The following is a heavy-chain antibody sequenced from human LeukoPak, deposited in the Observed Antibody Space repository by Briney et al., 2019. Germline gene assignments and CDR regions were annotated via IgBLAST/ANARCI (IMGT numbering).Heavy chain of an antibody. CDR1: GYTFTSYG. CDR3: ARDRERWLQFRVELFGY. Sequence: ASVKVSCKASGYTFTSYGISWVRRAPGHALEWMGWISAYNVNTNYAQKLQGRVTMTTDTSTSTAYMELRSLRSDDTAVYYCARDRERWLQFRVELFGYWGQGTLVTVSS. V-gene: IGHV1-18*01. J-gene: IGHJ4*02. D-gene: IGHD5-12*01. CDR2: ISAYNVNT.